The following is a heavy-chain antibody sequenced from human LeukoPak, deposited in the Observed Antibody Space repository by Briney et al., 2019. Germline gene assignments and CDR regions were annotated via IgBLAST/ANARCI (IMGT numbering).Heavy chain of an antibody. Sequence: ASVKVSCKASGYTFNNYYMHWVRQAPGQGLEWMGWLNPKSGATNYAQKFQGRVTMTRDTSISTAYMELSRLRSDDTAVYFCASTSYFLALDYWGQGTLVTVSS. CDR2: LNPKSGAT. CDR3: ASTSYFLALDY. J-gene: IGHJ4*02. V-gene: IGHV1-2*02. CDR1: GYTFNNYY. D-gene: IGHD3-3*02.